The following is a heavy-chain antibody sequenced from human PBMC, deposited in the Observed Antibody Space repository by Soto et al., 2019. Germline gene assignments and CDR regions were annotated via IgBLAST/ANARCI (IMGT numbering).Heavy chain of an antibody. D-gene: IGHD6-25*01. CDR1: GYTFTDSY. Sequence: QVQLVQSGAEVKEPGASVTVSCTASGYTFTDSYIHWVRQAPGQGLEWMGVLNPDGVSTMYIKKFQGRVTLTRDMSTSTVHMVLSALSSDDTATYYCARDEGAALGFQYWGQGTPVNVFS. CDR2: LNPDGVST. J-gene: IGHJ4*02. V-gene: IGHV1-46*01. CDR3: ARDEGAALGFQY.